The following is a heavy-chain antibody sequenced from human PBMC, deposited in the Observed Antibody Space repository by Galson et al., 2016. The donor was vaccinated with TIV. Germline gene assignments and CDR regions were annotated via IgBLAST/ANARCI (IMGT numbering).Heavy chain of an antibody. J-gene: IGHJ3*01. CDR1: GGSISNCDYY. CDR3: ARDAGTYYHAFDV. Sequence: LSLTCAVFGGSISNCDYYWSWIRQPPGKGLAWIGYIYYSGSTKINPSLKSRLTMSVDRSRNQFSLSPYSVTAADTAVYFCARDAGTYYHAFDVWGQGTKVTVSS. D-gene: IGHD3-22*01. CDR2: IYYSGST. V-gene: IGHV4-30-4*01.